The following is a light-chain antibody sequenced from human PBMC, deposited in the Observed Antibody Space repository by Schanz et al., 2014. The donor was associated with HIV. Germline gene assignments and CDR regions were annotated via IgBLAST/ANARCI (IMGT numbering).Light chain of an antibody. CDR3: CSYAGSYPPLYV. CDR1: SSDVGGYNY. CDR2: EVT. V-gene: IGLV2-8*01. Sequence: QSALTQPPSASGSPGQSVTISCTGTSSDVGGYNYVSWYQQHPGKAPKLMIYEVTKRPSGVPDRFSGSKSGNTASLTISGLRAEDEADYYCCSYAGSYPPLYVFGTGTKLTVL. J-gene: IGLJ1*01.